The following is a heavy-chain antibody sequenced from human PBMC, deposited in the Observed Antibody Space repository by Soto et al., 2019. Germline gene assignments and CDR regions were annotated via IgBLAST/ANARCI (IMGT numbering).Heavy chain of an antibody. Sequence: PGRSMRLSCTVAGFLFISYDMHWVSQHPGHGLEWISAIDTNGETSYSDPVKGRFVITRENARNSFHLEMSSLTAGDTAVYYCTRGTRNDVMTGHHYKVGMDVWGQGTTVTVSS. CDR1: GFLFISYD. CDR2: IDTNGET. CDR3: TRGTRNDVMTGHHYKVGMDV. J-gene: IGHJ6*02. V-gene: IGHV3-13*01. D-gene: IGHD3-9*01.